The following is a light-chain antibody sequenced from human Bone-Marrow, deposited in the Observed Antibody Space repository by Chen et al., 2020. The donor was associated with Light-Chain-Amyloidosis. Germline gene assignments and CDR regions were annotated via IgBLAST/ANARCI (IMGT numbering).Light chain of an antibody. CDR2: EVT. Sequence: QSALTQPDSVSGSPGQSITISCKGTSSDVGGDNHVSWYQQHPDKAPKLMIYEVTNRPSWVPHRMSGYKPDNAASLTIAGRQTEDEANYFCSSYTLTNTLVFGSGTRVPVL. CDR3: SSYTLTNTLV. CDR1: SSDVGGDNH. V-gene: IGLV2-14*01. J-gene: IGLJ1*01.